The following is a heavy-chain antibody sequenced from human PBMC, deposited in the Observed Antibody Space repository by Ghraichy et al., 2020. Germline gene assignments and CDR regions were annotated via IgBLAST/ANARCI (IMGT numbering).Heavy chain of an antibody. CDR1: GFTFSSYS. D-gene: IGHD2-15*01. CDR2: VSSKSNYI. J-gene: IGHJ3*01. CDR3: ASGTVVVGKPYAFDL. V-gene: IGHV3-21*01. Sequence: GGSLRLSCTASGFTFSSYSMNWVHQAPGKGLEWVSSVSSKSNYIYYADAVKGRFTISRDNAKNSVYLQMNSVRAEDTALYFCASGTVVVGKPYAFDLWGQGTKVTVSS.